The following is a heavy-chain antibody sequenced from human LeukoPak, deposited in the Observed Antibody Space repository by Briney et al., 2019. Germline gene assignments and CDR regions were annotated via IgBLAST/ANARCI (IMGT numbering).Heavy chain of an antibody. V-gene: IGHV4-59*05. Sequence: SETLSLTCTVSGGSISSYYWSWIRQPPGKGLEWIGSIYYSGSTYYNPSLKSRVTISVDTSKNQFSLKLSSVTAADTAVYYCASYPVRGNWPLFYWGQGTLVTVSS. D-gene: IGHD1-20*01. CDR3: ASYPVRGNWPLFY. CDR2: IYYSGST. J-gene: IGHJ4*02. CDR1: GGSISSYY.